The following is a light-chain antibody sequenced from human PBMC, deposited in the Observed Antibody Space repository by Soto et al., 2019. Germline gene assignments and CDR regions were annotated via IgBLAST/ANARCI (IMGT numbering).Light chain of an antibody. Sequence: EIVVTQSPATLSVSPGERITLSCRASQIVLSNLAWYQQKPGQAPRLLIYGASTRATGISARFSGSGSGTEFTLTISSLQSEDFAVYYCQQYNNWPVTFGGGTRVEIK. J-gene: IGKJ4*01. V-gene: IGKV3-15*01. CDR2: GAS. CDR3: QQYNNWPVT. CDR1: QIVLSN.